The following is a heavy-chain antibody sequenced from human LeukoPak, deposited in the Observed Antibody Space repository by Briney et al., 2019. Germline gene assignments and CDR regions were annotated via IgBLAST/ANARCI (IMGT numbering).Heavy chain of an antibody. V-gene: IGHV3-30*03. J-gene: IGHJ4*02. D-gene: IGHD3-22*01. CDR1: GFTFSSYG. CDR2: ISYDGSNN. Sequence: GGSLRLSCAASGFTFSSYGMSWVRQAPGKGLEWVALISYDGSNNYYADSVKGRFTISRDNSKNTLYLQMNSLRAEDTAVYYCARERGYYRYFDYWGQGTLVTVSS. CDR3: ARERGYYRYFDY.